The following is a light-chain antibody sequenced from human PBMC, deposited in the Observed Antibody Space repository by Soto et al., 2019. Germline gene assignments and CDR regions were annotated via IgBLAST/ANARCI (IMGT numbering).Light chain of an antibody. CDR3: QQYNSWPPRT. Sequence: EIVMTQSPASLSVSPGETATLSCRASQSISNSLAWYQQKPGQAPSLLIYRASTSATGIPARFSGSGSGTEFTLYISCLQSEDSALYYWQQYNSWPPRTFGQGTKLEIK. V-gene: IGKV3-15*01. J-gene: IGKJ2*01. CDR2: RAS. CDR1: QSISNS.